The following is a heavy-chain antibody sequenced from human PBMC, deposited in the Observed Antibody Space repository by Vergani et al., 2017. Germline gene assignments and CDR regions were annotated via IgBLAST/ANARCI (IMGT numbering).Heavy chain of an antibody. CDR3: ARGSVAARLDWFDP. CDR1: GGSFSGYY. D-gene: IGHD6-6*01. J-gene: IGHJ5*02. V-gene: IGHV4-34*01. CDR2: IYYSGST. Sequence: QVQLQQWGAGLLKPSETLSLTCAVYGGSFSGYYWSWIRQPPGKGLEWIGYIYYSGSTNYNPSLKSRVTISVDTSKNQFSLKLSSVTAADTAVYYCARGSVAARLDWFDPWGQGTLVTVSS.